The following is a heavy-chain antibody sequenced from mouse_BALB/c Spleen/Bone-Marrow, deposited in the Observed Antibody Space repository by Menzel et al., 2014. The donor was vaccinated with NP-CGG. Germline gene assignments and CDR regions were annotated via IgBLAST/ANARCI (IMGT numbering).Heavy chain of an antibody. CDR2: INPSTGYT. CDR3: ARDLDY. V-gene: IGHV1-7*01. J-gene: IGHJ2*01. Sequence: QVQLKQSGAELAKPGASVKMSCKASGYTLTTYWMHWVKQRPGQGLEWIGYINPSTGYTEYNQKFKDKATLTADKSSSTAYMQLISLTFEDSAVYYCARDLDYWGQGTTLTVSS. CDR1: GYTLTTYW.